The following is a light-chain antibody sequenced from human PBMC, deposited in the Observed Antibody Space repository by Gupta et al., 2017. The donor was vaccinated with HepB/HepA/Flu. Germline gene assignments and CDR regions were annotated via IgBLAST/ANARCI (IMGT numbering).Light chain of an antibody. Sequence: EFVLPQSQGTLSLSPGERATLSCRASQSVSSSYLAWYQQQTGQAPRLLIECASSRATGIPARIMSSSSGTTYTLIIISLQPADDSVDYCHQHGNTLQGTFGQGTRLEI. J-gene: IGKJ2*02. V-gene: IGKV3-20*01. CDR2: CAS. CDR3: HQHGNTLQGT. CDR1: QSVSSSY.